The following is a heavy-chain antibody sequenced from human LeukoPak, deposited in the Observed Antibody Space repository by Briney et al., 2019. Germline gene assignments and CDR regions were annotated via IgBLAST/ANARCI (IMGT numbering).Heavy chain of an antibody. CDR3: ARGRFGFGYCSGGSCYPLDY. CDR1: GYTFTSYD. J-gene: IGHJ4*02. V-gene: IGHV1-8*01. CDR2: MNPNSGNT. D-gene: IGHD2-15*01. Sequence: ASVKGSCKAYGYTFTSYDINWVRQATVQGLEWIGWMNPNSGNTGYAQKFQGRVTMTRNTSISTAYMELSSLRSEDTAVYYCARGRFGFGYCSGGSCYPLDYWGQGTLVTVSS.